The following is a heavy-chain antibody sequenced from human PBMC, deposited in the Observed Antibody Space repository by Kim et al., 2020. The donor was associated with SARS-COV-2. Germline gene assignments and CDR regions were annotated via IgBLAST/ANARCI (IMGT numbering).Heavy chain of an antibody. J-gene: IGHJ4*02. V-gene: IGHV3-7*01. CDR3: VRAAGS. Sequence: DGSAKKHLDSVKGRFTISRDNAKNSLYLQMNSLRVDDTAVYYCVRAAGSWGQGTLVTVSS. D-gene: IGHD6-25*01. CDR2: DGSAK.